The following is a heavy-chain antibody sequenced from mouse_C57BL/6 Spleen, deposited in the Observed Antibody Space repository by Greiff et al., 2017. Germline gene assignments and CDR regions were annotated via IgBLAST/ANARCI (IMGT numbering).Heavy chain of an antibody. CDR3: ARPGSRGDWYFDV. V-gene: IGHV1-20*01. D-gene: IGHD1-1*01. CDR1: GYSFTGYF. J-gene: IGHJ1*03. Sequence: EVKLVESGPELVKPGASVKISCKASGYSFTGYFMNWVMQSHGKSLEWIGRINPYNGDTFYNQKFKGKATLTVDKSSSTAHMELRSLTSEDSAVYYCARPGSRGDWYFDVWGTGTTVTVSS. CDR2: INPYNGDT.